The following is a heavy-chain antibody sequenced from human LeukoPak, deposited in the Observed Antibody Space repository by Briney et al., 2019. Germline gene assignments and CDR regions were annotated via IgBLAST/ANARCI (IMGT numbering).Heavy chain of an antibody. J-gene: IGHJ6*03. CDR2: IYHSGST. Sequence: SETLSLTCTVSGYSISSGYYWGWIRQPPGKGLEWIGSIYHSGSTYYNPSLKSRVTISVDTSKNQFSLKLSSVTAADTAVYYCARGGRYCSGGSCWTPYYYYYMDVWGKGTTVTVSS. D-gene: IGHD2-15*01. V-gene: IGHV4-38-2*02. CDR3: ARGGRYCSGGSCWTPYYYYYMDV. CDR1: GYSISSGYY.